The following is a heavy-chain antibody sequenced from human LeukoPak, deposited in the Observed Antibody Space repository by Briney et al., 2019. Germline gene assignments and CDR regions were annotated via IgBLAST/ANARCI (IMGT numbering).Heavy chain of an antibody. CDR2: INPNSGGT. CDR3: ARVRYSGCDSAGLDY. Sequence: ASVKVSCKAYGYTFTRYYIHWVRPAPGQGLEWMGWINPNSGGTNYAQKFQGRVTMTRDTSISTAYMDLSRLRSDDTAVYYCARVRYSGCDSAGLDYWGQGTLVTVSS. V-gene: IGHV1-2*02. CDR1: GYTFTRYY. D-gene: IGHD5-12*01. J-gene: IGHJ4*02.